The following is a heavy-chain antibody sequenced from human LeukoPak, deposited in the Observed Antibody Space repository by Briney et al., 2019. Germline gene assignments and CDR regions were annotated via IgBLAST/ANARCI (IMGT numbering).Heavy chain of an antibody. CDR1: GYTFTGYY. D-gene: IGHD2-15*01. V-gene: IGHV1-2*06. Sequence: ASVKVSCKASGYTFTGYYMHWVRRAPGQGLEWMGRINPNSGGTNYAQKFQGRVTMTRDTSISTAYMELSRLRSDDTAVYYCARSGPYCSGGSCYRSGWFDPWGQGTLVTVSS. J-gene: IGHJ5*02. CDR2: INPNSGGT. CDR3: ARSGPYCSGGSCYRSGWFDP.